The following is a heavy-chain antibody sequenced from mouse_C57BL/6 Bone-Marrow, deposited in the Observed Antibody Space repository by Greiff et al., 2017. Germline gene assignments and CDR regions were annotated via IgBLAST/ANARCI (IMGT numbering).Heavy chain of an antibody. Sequence: QVQLQQSGPELVKPGASVKISCKASGYAFSSSWMNWVKQRPGKGLEWIGRIYPGDGDTNYNGKFKGKATLTADKSSSTAYMQLSSLTSEDSAVYFCARRGILLWLRYAMDYWSQGTSVTVSS. V-gene: IGHV1-82*01. D-gene: IGHD2-9*01. CDR2: IYPGDGDT. CDR1: GYAFSSSW. CDR3: ARRGILLWLRYAMDY. J-gene: IGHJ4*01.